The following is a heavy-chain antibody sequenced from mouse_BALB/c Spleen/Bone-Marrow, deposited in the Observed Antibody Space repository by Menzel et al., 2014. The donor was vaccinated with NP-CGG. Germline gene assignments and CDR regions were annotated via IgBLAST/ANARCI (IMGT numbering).Heavy chain of an antibody. V-gene: IGHV1S81*02. CDR3: ARASFDY. J-gene: IGHJ2*01. D-gene: IGHD6-1*01. CDR1: GYTFXSYW. Sequence: VQLQESGAELVKPGASVKLSCKASGYTFXSYWMHWVKQRPGQGLEWIGEINPSNGRTNYNEKFKSKATLTVDKSSSTPYMQLSSQTSEDSAVYYCARASFDYWGQGTTLTVSS. CDR2: INPSNGRT.